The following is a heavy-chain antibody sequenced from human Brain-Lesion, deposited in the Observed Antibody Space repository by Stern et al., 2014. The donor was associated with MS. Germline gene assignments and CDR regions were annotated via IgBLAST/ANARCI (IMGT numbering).Heavy chain of an antibody. CDR1: EYTFTYRY. D-gene: IGHD1-26*01. CDR2: STPFNGNT. Sequence: VQLVESGAEVRKPGSSVNVSCKASEYTFTYRYLHWVRQAPGQALERMGWSTPFNGNTLYAQKFQDRVTITADRSLSTAYMELSSLTSEDTAMYFCAQSGNYDWYFDLWGRGTLVTVSS. CDR3: AQSGNYDWYFDL. V-gene: IGHV1-45*02. J-gene: IGHJ2*01.